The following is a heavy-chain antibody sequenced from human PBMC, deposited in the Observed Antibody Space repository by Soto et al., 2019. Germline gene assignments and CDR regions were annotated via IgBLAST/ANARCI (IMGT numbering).Heavy chain of an antibody. CDR3: ARALLQGFIVLAVVGHLDY. J-gene: IGHJ4*02. Sequence: SETLSLTCTVYGGSFSGYSWRWIRQPPWKGLEWVGEINQSGNANYNPSLKSRVTISVDTSKNQFSLKLSSVTAADTAVYYCARALLQGFIVLAVVGHLDYWAQGALVTVSS. CDR1: GGSFSGYS. D-gene: IGHD2-15*01. CDR2: INQSGNA. V-gene: IGHV4-34*01.